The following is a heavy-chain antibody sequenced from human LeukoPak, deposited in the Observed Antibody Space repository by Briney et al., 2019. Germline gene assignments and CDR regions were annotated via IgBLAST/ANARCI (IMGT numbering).Heavy chain of an antibody. J-gene: IGHJ6*02. D-gene: IGHD5-12*01. CDR3: ARDEHTAMATFRLGV. CDR1: GYTFIDYY. Sequence: GASVKVSCKASGYTFIDYYMHWIRQAPGQGPEYMGWINPKSGGTNYAQKFVGRVTMSRDTSISTAYMEVSRLRSDDTAVYYCARDEHTAMATFRLGVWGQGTTVTVSS. CDR2: INPKSGGT. V-gene: IGHV1-2*02.